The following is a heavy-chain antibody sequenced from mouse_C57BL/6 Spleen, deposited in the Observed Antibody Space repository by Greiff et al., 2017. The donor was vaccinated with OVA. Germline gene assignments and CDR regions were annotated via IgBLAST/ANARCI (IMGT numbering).Heavy chain of an antibody. Sequence: VQLQQSGPELVKPGASVKISCKASGYAFSSSWMNWVKQRPGKGLEWIGRIYPGDGDTNYNGKFKGKATLTADKSSSTAYMQLSSLTSEASAVYVCASRANPEYFDVWGTGTTVTVSS. V-gene: IGHV1-82*01. D-gene: IGHD3-1*01. CDR1: GYAFSSSW. CDR2: IYPGDGDT. J-gene: IGHJ1*03. CDR3: ASRANPEYFDV.